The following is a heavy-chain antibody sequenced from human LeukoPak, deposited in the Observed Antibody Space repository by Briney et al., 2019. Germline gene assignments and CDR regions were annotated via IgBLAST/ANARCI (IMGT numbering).Heavy chain of an antibody. Sequence: SQTLSLTCTVSGGSISSGDYYWSWIRQPPGKGLEWIGYIYYSGSTNYNPSLKSRVTISVDTSKNQFSLKLSSVTAADTAVYFCARDRVRGNSNPYFDYWGQGTLVTVSS. J-gene: IGHJ4*02. D-gene: IGHD4-11*01. V-gene: IGHV4-61*08. CDR1: GGSISSGDYY. CDR3: ARDRVRGNSNPYFDY. CDR2: IYYSGST.